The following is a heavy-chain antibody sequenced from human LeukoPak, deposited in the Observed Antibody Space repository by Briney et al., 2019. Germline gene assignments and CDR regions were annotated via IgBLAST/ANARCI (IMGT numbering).Heavy chain of an antibody. CDR1: GGTFSSYA. V-gene: IGHV1-69*13. CDR3: ARDGSGSNYGMDV. J-gene: IGHJ6*02. D-gene: IGHD3-10*01. CDR2: IIPIFSTA. Sequence: GASVKVCCKAAGGTFSSYAISWVRQAPGQGLEWVGGIIPIFSTANYAQKFQGRVTITADESTSTAYMELSSLRSEDTAVYYCARDGSGSNYGMDVCGQGTTVTVSS.